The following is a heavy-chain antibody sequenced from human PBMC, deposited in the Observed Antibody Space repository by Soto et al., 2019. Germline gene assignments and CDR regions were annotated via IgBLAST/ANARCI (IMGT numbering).Heavy chain of an antibody. CDR1: GLTVSGTKY. D-gene: IGHD1-1*01. V-gene: IGHV3-53*01. Sequence: DVQLVESGGGLIQPGESLVLSCAAFGLTVSGTKYVAWVRQAPGEGLEWVSALYDDYGSFYADSVKGRFTTSSDNSKSTVYLQMNDLRPDDTAVYYCASWHEREHAYDVWGQGTAVTVSS. CDR3: ASWHEREHAYDV. CDR2: LYDDYGS. J-gene: IGHJ3*01.